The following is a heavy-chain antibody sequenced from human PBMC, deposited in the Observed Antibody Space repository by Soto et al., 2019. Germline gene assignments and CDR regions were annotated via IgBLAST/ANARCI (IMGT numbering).Heavy chain of an antibody. D-gene: IGHD3-9*01. CDR1: GYTFTSYA. V-gene: IGHV1-3*01. CDR3: ASKLRYFDWLLSQPEYFQH. CDR2: INAGNGNT. Sequence: ASVMVSCKASGYTFTSYAMHWVRQAPGQRLERIGWINAGNGNTKYSQKFQGRVTITRDTSASTAYMELSSLRAEDTAVYYCASKLRYFDWLLSQPEYFQHWGQGTLVTVSS. J-gene: IGHJ1*01.